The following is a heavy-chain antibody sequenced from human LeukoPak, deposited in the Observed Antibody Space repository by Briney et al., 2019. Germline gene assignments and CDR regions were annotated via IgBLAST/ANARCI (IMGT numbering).Heavy chain of an antibody. J-gene: IGHJ5*02. Sequence: PSETLSLTCTVSGGSISSGSYYWSWIRQPAGKGLEWIGRIYSGGSTNYNPSLKSRVTISVDTSKNQFSLKLSSVTAADTAVYYCARGITIFGVVIVGYSWFDPWDQGTVVTVSS. CDR2: IYSGGST. CDR1: GGSISSGSYY. CDR3: ARGITIFGVVIVGYSWFDP. D-gene: IGHD3-3*01. V-gene: IGHV4-61*02.